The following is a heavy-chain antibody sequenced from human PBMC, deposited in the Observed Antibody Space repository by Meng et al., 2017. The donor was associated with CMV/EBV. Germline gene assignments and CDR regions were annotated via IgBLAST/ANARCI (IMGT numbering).Heavy chain of an antibody. CDR3: AREGDGYDKAPY. V-gene: IGHV3-66*01. CDR1: GFTVSSNY. Sequence: EVDVGGSWGCLVPPGGSLSISCAASGFTVSSNYRSWVRQAPGKGLEWVSVIYSGGSTYYADSVKGRFTISRDNSKNTLYLQMNSLRAEDTAVYYCAREGDGYDKAPYWGQGTLVTVSS. CDR2: IYSGGST. D-gene: IGHD5-24*01. J-gene: IGHJ4*02.